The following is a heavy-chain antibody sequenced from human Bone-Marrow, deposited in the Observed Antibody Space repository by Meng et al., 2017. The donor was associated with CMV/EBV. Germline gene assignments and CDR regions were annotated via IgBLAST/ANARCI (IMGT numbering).Heavy chain of an antibody. V-gene: IGHV3-21*01. CDR1: GFTFSSSG. CDR3: AIRSGVVDY. D-gene: IGHD3-10*01. J-gene: IGHJ4*02. Sequence: LSFAASGFTFSSSGMNWVRQAPGKGLEWVSSISGGSSYIYYADSVKGRFTISRDNVKNSLYLQMNSLRAEDTAVYYCAIRSGVVDYWGQGTLVTVSS. CDR2: ISGGSSYI.